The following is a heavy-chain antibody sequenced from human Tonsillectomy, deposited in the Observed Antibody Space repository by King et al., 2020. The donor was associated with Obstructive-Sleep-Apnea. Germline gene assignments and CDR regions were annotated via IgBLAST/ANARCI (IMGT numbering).Heavy chain of an antibody. Sequence: PLQESGPGLVKPSETLSLTCTVSGASISSSSYLWGWIRQPPGKGLEWIGSIYYSGTTYYNPSLKSRVTISVDTSKTQFSLKLSSVTAADTAVFYCARQGDSLFDYWGQGTLVTVSS. V-gene: IGHV4-39*01. CDR1: GASISSSSYL. D-gene: IGHD3-16*01. CDR3: ARQGDSLFDY. J-gene: IGHJ4*02. CDR2: IYYSGTT.